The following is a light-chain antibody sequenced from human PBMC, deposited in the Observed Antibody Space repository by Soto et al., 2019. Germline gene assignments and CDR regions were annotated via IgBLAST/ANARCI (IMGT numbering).Light chain of an antibody. J-gene: IGLJ1*01. CDR2: RNN. V-gene: IGLV1-47*01. CDR1: TSNLGSNY. Sequence: QPVLTQPPSASGTPGQGVTISCSGSTSNLGSNYVYWYQQLPGTAPKLLIYRNNQRPSGVPDRFSGSKSGTSASLAISGLRSDDEADYFCATWDDSLNGFYVFGTGTKLTVL. CDR3: ATWDDSLNGFYV.